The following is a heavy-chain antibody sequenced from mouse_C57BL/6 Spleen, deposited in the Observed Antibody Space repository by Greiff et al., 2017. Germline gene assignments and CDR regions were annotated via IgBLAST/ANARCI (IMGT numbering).Heavy chain of an antibody. CDR2: IDPEDGET. V-gene: IGHV14-2*01. Sequence: LVESGAELVKPGASVKLSCTASGFNFKDYYMHWVKQRPEQGLEWIGRIDPEDGETKNAPKFQGKATITADTSSNTAYLQLSSLTSEDTAVYYCARNYGNYPYAMDYWGQGTSVTVSS. CDR3: ARNYGNYPYAMDY. D-gene: IGHD2-1*01. J-gene: IGHJ4*01. CDR1: GFNFKDYY.